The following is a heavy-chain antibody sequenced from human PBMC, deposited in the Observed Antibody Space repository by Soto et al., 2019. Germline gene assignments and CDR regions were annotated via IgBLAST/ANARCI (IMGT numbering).Heavy chain of an antibody. CDR2: VGGGGDNI. Sequence: QLLETGGGLVQPGGFLRLSCAASGFTFSRYSMNWVRQAQGKWLQWVATVGGGGDNIFYADSVKGRFNISRDDSQNMVFLQMNSLRPEDTAVYFCEKRDSGTGRSPTLINYWGQGTLVTVSS. V-gene: IGHV3-23*01. CDR1: GFTFSRYS. D-gene: IGHD3-10*01. J-gene: IGHJ4*02. CDR3: EKRDSGTGRSPTLINY.